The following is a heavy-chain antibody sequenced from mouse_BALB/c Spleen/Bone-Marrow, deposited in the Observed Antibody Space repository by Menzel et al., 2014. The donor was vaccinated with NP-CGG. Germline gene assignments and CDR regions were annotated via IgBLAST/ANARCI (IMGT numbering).Heavy chain of an antibody. CDR2: IHPNSGNT. D-gene: IGHD2-1*01. J-gene: IGHJ2*01. CDR3: ARGGYGNYYFDY. Sequence: VKIKKSGSVLVRPGASVKLSCKASGYTFTSSWMHWAKQRPGQGLEWIGEIHPNSGNTNYNEKFKGKATLTVDTSSSTAYVDLSSLTSEDCAVYYCARGGYGNYYFDYWGQGFTLTVSS. V-gene: IGHV1S130*01. CDR1: GYTFTSSW.